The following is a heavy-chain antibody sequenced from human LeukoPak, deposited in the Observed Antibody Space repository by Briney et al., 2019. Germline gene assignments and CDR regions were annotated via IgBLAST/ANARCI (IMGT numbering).Heavy chain of an antibody. CDR3: ARALPAASIDY. CDR2: INHSGST. Sequence: PSETLSLTCAVYGGSFSGYYWSWIRQPPGKGLEWIGKINHSGSTNYNPSLKSRVTISVDTSKNQFSLKLSSVTAADTAVYYCARALPAASIDYWGQGTLVTVSS. J-gene: IGHJ4*02. CDR1: GGSFSGYY. V-gene: IGHV4-34*01. D-gene: IGHD2-2*01.